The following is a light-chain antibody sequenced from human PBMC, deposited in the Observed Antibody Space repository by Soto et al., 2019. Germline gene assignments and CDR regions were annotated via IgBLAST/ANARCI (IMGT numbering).Light chain of an antibody. CDR3: GTWDSRLSAVI. V-gene: IGLV1-51*02. CDR1: SSNIANNY. Sequence: QSVLTQPPSVSAAPGQKVTISCSGSSSNIANNYVSWYQQLPGTATKLLIYDNSKRPSGIPDRFSGSKSGTSATLGITGLQTGDEADYYCGTWDSRLSAVIFGGGTKLTVL. CDR2: DNS. J-gene: IGLJ2*01.